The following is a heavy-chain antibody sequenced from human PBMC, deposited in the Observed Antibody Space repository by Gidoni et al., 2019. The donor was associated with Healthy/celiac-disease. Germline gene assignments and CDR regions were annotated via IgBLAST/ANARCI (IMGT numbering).Heavy chain of an antibody. D-gene: IGHD3-9*01. CDR1: GFTFSSYG. Sequence: QVQLVESGGGVVQPGRSLRLSCAASGFTFSSYGMHWVRQAPGKGLEWMAVISYDGSNKYYADSVKGRFTISRDNSKNTLYLQMNSLRSEDTAVYYCAKDRRYFDPGYYFDYWGQGTLVTVSS. CDR2: ISYDGSNK. J-gene: IGHJ4*02. V-gene: IGHV3-30*18. CDR3: AKDRRYFDPGYYFDY.